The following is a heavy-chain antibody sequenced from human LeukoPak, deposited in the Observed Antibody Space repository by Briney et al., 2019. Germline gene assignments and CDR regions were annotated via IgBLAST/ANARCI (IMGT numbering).Heavy chain of an antibody. CDR2: IDSGGST. V-gene: IGHV3-66*01. J-gene: IGHJ3*02. CDR3: ARRERLGYSDGRRTLDI. CDR1: GFTVSSNH. Sequence: PGGSLRLSCAASGFTVSSNHMSWVRQAPGRGLEWVSFIDSGGSTYYADSVKGRFTISRDNSKNTLYLQMNSLRTEDTAVYYCARRERLGYSDGRRTLDIWGQGTMVSVSS. D-gene: IGHD5-18*01.